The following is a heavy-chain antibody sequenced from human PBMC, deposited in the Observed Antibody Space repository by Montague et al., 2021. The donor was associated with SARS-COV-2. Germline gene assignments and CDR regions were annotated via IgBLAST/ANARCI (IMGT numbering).Heavy chain of an antibody. Sequence: SLRLSCAASGFDFSSYPMHWVRQAPGKGLEWVAVISYDGSNQYYVDSVKGRFTISRDNSKNTVFLQMNSLRADDTAVYYCVGALVIVVVAATMGFEHWGQGTLVTVSA. CDR1: GFDFSSYP. J-gene: IGHJ4*02. D-gene: IGHD2-2*03. CDR2: ISYDGSNQ. CDR3: VGALVIVVVAATMGFEH. V-gene: IGHV3-30-3*01.